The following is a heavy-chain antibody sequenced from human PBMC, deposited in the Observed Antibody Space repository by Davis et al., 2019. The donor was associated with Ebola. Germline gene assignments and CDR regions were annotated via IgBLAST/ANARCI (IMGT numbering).Heavy chain of an antibody. CDR2: INPNSGGT. Sequence: ASVKVSCKASGYTFTGYYMHWVRQAPGQGLEWMGRINPNSGGTNYAQKLQGRVTMTTDTSTSTAYMELRSLRSDDTAVYYCARRGVLLWFGESNYGMDVWGKGTTVTVSS. V-gene: IGHV1-2*06. CDR1: GYTFTGYY. J-gene: IGHJ6*04. D-gene: IGHD3-10*01. CDR3: ARRGVLLWFGESNYGMDV.